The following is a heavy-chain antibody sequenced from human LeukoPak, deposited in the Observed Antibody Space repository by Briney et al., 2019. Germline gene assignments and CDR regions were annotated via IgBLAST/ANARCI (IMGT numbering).Heavy chain of an antibody. CDR1: GYTFTSYA. CDR3: AVDSSGFTTFDY. D-gene: IGHD3-22*01. V-gene: IGHV1-3*01. J-gene: IGHJ4*02. CDR2: INAGNGNT. Sequence: ASVKVSCKASGYTFTSYAMRWVRQAPGQRLEWMGWINAGNGNTKYSQKFQGRVTITRDTSASTAYMELSSLRSEDTAVYYCAVDSSGFTTFDYWGQGTLVTVSS.